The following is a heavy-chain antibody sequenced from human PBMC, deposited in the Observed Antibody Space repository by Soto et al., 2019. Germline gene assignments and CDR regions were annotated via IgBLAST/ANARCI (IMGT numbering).Heavy chain of an antibody. CDR1: GYTFTSYA. Sequence: GASVKVSCKASGYTFTSYAMHWVRQAPGQRLEWMGWINAGNGNTKYSQKFQGRVTITRDTSASTAYMELSSLSSEDTALYYCSIELGYCSGGSCYSPPAFDYWGQGTLVTVSS. D-gene: IGHD2-15*01. J-gene: IGHJ4*02. CDR2: INAGNGNT. V-gene: IGHV1-3*01. CDR3: SIELGYCSGGSCYSPPAFDY.